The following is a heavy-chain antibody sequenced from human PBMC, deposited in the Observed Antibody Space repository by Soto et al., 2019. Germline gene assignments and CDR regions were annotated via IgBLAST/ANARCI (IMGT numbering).Heavy chain of an antibody. CDR3: ARRSSSSSGSLFDP. CDR2: VYHTGRT. Sequence: SETLSLTCTVSGGSFKSGSYSWSWIRQPPGKGLEWIGYVYHTGRTSYNPSLKSRVSISMDTSKNQFSLNLDSVTAADTAVYYCARRSSSSSGSLFDPWGRGILVTVSS. V-gene: IGHV4-61*01. J-gene: IGHJ5*02. D-gene: IGHD6-6*01. CDR1: GGSFKSGSYS.